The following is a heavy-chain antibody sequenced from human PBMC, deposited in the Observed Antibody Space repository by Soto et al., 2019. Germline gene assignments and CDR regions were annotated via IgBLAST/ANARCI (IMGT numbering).Heavy chain of an antibody. D-gene: IGHD2-15*01. Sequence: EVQVLESGGGLVQPGGSLRLSCEGSGFTVRSHIMTWMRQAPGKGPEWVSTIATAGGTYYADSVKGRFAMSRDTSENTLYVQMNSLGAEDTAAYYCAPHVSCSGGSCQYDAFAIRGQGTMVTVSS. CDR1: GFTVRSHI. V-gene: IGHV3-23*01. CDR2: IATAGGT. CDR3: APHVSCSGGSCQYDAFAI. J-gene: IGHJ3*02.